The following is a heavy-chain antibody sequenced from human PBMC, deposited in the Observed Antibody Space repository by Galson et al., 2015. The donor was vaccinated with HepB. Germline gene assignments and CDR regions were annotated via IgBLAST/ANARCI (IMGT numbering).Heavy chain of an antibody. CDR2: INPNSGDT. J-gene: IGHJ4*02. CDR1: GYTFAGYY. CDR3: ARGYCGGGSCPYYFDY. Sequence: SVKVSCKASGYTFAGYYIHWVRQAPGQGLEWMGWINPNSGDTNYAQTFQGRVTMTRDTSITTAYMELTRLRSDDTAVYYCARGYCGGGSCPYYFDYWGQGTLVTVSS. V-gene: IGHV1-2*02. D-gene: IGHD2-15*01.